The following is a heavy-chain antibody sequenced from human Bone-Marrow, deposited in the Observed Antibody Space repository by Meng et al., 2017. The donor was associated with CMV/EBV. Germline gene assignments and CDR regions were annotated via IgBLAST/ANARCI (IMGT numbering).Heavy chain of an antibody. Sequence: GSLRLSCVASGFPFNKYWMSWVRHAPGRGPEWVATIKEDGGEIFYVDSVKGRFTISRDNAKNSLYLQMNFLTAGDTALYYCMRAHPLGTWGQGTLVTVSS. V-gene: IGHV3-7*04. CDR3: MRAHPLGT. CDR1: GFPFNKYW. D-gene: IGHD7-27*01. J-gene: IGHJ4*02. CDR2: IKEDGGEI.